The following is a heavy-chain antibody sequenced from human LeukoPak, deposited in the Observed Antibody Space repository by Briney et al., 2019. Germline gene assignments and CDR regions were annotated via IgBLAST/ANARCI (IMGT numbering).Heavy chain of an antibody. CDR1: GFTFRTYA. J-gene: IGHJ4*02. CDR2: IRSSGEST. V-gene: IGHV3-23*01. D-gene: IGHD3-16*01. CDR3: AKRLGGSGFDY. Sequence: GGSLRLSCAASGFTFRTYAMSWVRQAPGKGLEWVSSIRSSGESTYYADSVKGRFTISRDNSRNTVFLQMKSLTAEDTAVYYCAKRLGGSGFDYWGQGTLVTVSS.